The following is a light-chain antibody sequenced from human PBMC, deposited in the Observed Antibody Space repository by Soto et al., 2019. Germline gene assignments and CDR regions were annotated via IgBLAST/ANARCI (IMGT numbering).Light chain of an antibody. CDR1: SSNIGAGYD. V-gene: IGLV1-40*01. Sequence: QSVLTQPPSVSGAPGQRVTISCTGGSSNIGAGYDVHWYQQLPGTARKVLIYGNSNRPSGVPDRFSGSKSATSASLAITGLQAEDEADYYCQSYDNSLSGWVFGGGTKLTVL. CDR3: QSYDNSLSGWV. J-gene: IGLJ2*01. CDR2: GNS.